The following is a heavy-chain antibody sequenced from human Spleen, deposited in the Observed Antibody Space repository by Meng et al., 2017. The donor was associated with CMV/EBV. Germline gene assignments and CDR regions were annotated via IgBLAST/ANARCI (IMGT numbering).Heavy chain of an antibody. CDR2: IKSKTDGGTT. D-gene: IGHD3-3*01. Sequence: GGSLRLSCAASGFTFSDAWMSWVRQAPGKGLEWVGRIKSKTDGGTTDYAAPVKGRFTISRDDSKNTLSLQMNSLKTEDTAVYYCTRALYDFWSGYWWFDPWGQGTLVTVSS. V-gene: IGHV3-15*01. CDR3: TRALYDFWSGYWWFDP. J-gene: IGHJ5*02. CDR1: GFTFSDAW.